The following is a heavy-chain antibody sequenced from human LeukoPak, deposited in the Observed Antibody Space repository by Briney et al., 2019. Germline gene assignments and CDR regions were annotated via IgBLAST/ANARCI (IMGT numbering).Heavy chain of an antibody. CDR1: GFTFSSYS. CDR3: ARAGGDSSGYYYFDY. D-gene: IGHD3-22*01. V-gene: IGHV3-48*04. J-gene: IGHJ4*02. CDR2: ISSSSSTI. Sequence: GGSLRLSCAASGFTFSSYSMNWVRQAPGKGLEWVSYISSSSSTIYYADSVKGRFTISRDNAKNSLYLQMNSLRAEDTAVYYCARAGGDSSGYYYFDYWGQGTLVTVSS.